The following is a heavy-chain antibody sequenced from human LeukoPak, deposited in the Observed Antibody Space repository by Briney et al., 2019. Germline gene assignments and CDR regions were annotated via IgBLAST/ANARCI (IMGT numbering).Heavy chain of an antibody. Sequence: PSETLSLTCAVYGGSFSGYYWSWIRQPPGKGLEWIGEINHSGSTNYNPSPKSRVTISVDTSKNQFSLKLSSVTAADTAVYYCARVTMIVVVNRFDPWGQGTLVTVSS. CDR3: ARVTMIVVVNRFDP. CDR1: GGSFSGYY. CDR2: INHSGST. D-gene: IGHD3-22*01. J-gene: IGHJ5*02. V-gene: IGHV4-34*01.